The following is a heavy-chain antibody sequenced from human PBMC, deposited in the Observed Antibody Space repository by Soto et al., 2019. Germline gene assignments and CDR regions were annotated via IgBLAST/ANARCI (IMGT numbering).Heavy chain of an antibody. CDR3: ARNDKSGLDY. Sequence: QVQLVESGGGVVQPGRSLRLSCAASGFTFSSYAMHWVRQAPGQGLEWVGFINPSGGSTSYAQKFQGRVTMTRDTSTSTVDMELRSLRSEDTAVYYCARNDKSGLDYWGQGTLVTVSS. CDR2: INPSGGST. D-gene: IGHD1-1*01. CDR1: GFTFSSYA. V-gene: IGHV1-46*01. J-gene: IGHJ4*02.